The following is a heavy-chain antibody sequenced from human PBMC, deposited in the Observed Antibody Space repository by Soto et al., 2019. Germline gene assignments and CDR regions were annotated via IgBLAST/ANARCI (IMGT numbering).Heavy chain of an antibody. CDR2: IKPDSGGT. CDR1: GSLFTGFY. J-gene: IGHJ6*02. V-gene: IGHV1-2*02. CDR3: ARLKGLFHSRDPIWAAHYNYGLDE. Sequence: XSVRVGSTASGSLFTGFYIHWVSQATGQGLEWMGGIKPDSGGTDYAEKFQGRVTMTRDTSINTAYMELSRLRHDDTAVYYCARLKGLFHSRDPIWAAHYNYGLDECGPRTTLNVFS. D-gene: IGHD3-22*01.